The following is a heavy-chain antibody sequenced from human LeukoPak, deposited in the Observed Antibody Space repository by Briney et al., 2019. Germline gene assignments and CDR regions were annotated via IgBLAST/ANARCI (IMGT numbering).Heavy chain of an antibody. D-gene: IGHD3-22*01. CDR1: GFTFSSYG. CDR2: ISGGGGST. J-gene: IGHJ4*02. V-gene: IGHV3-23*01. Sequence: GGSLRLSCAASGFTFSSYGMSWVRQAPGKGLEWVSAISGGGGSTYYADSVKGRFTISRDNSKNTLYLQMNSLRAEDTAVYYCAKGRDSSGYYTQSFDYWGQGTLVTVSS. CDR3: AKGRDSSGYYTQSFDY.